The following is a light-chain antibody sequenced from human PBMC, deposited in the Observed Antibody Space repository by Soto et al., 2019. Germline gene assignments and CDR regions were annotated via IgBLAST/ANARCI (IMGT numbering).Light chain of an antibody. CDR1: QSVSSN. Sequence: LTQCPGPVTVAPWRRASLSCRASQSVSSNLAWYQQKPGQAPRLLIYGASNRATGIPARFSGSGSGTDFTLTISSLEPEDFAVYYCQHRSEWPVSFGQGTRLEIK. J-gene: IGKJ5*01. CDR2: GAS. CDR3: QHRSEWPVS. V-gene: IGKV3-11*01.